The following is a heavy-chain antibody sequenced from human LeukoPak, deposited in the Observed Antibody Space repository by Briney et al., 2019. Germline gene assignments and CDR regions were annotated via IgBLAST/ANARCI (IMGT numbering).Heavy chain of an antibody. D-gene: IGHD5-12*01. CDR3: ARADVQVAFFDY. V-gene: IGHV4-59*01. CDR1: GGSFSGYY. J-gene: IGHJ4*02. CDR2: IYYSGST. Sequence: SETLSLTCAVYGGSFSGYYWSWIRQPPGKGLEWIGYIYYSGSTNYNPSLKSRVTISVDTSKNQFSLKLSSVTAADTAVYYCARADVQVAFFDYWGQGTLVTVSS.